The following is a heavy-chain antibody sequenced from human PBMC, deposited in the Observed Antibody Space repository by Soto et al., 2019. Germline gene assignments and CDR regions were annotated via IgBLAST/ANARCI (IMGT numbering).Heavy chain of an antibody. J-gene: IGHJ4*02. CDR2: ISYDGTNK. CDR3: AKDHYYDSSGCLDY. V-gene: IGHV3-30*18. D-gene: IGHD3-22*01. Sequence: QLGGSLRLSCAASGFTFTNYAMHWVRQAPGKGLEWVAVISYDGTNKYYADFVKGRFTISRDNSRNTLYLQMNGLRAEDTAVYYCAKDHYYDSSGCLDYWGQGTLVTVSS. CDR1: GFTFTNYA.